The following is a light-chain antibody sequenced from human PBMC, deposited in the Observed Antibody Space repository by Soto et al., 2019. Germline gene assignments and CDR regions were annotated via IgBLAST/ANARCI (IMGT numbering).Light chain of an antibody. CDR2: AIS. CDR1: QSITSNY. Sequence: EIVLTQSPGTLSLSPGESAALSCRASQSITSNYLVWYRQKPGQAPRLLIYAISSRAAGIPDRFSGSGSGTDFTLTITRLAPEDSAIYYCQQHSNAPWTFGQGTRVEV. CDR3: QQHSNAPWT. V-gene: IGKV3D-20*02. J-gene: IGKJ1*01.